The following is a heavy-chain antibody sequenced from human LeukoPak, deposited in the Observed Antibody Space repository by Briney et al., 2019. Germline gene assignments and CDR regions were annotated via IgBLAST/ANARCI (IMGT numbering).Heavy chain of an antibody. J-gene: IGHJ4*02. D-gene: IGHD3-3*01. CDR3: ARGRRKRFLEWPEARFDY. Sequence: PSETLSLTCAVSGGSISSSNWWSWVRQPPGKGLEWIGEIYHSGSTNYNPSLKSRVTISVDKSKNQFSLKLSSVTAADTAVYYCARGRRKRFLEWPEARFDYWGQGTLVTVSS. CDR2: IYHSGST. V-gene: IGHV4-4*02. CDR1: GGSISSSNW.